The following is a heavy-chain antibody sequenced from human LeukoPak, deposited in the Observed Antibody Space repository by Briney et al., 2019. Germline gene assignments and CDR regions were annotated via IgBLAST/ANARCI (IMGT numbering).Heavy chain of an antibody. D-gene: IGHD2-2*01. CDR2: IRSKAYGGTT. J-gene: IGHJ3*02. CDR3: TREMGYCSSTSCLDAFDI. Sequence: PGGSLRLSCTASGFTFGDYAMSWVRQAPGKGLEWVGFIRSKAYGGTTEYAASVKGRFTISRDDSKSIAYLQMNSLKTEDTAAYYCTREMGYCSSTSCLDAFDIWGQGTMVTVSS. V-gene: IGHV3-49*04. CDR1: GFTFGDYA.